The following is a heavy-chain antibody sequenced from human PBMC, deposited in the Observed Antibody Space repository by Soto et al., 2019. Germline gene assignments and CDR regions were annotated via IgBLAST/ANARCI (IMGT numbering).Heavy chain of an antibody. Sequence: QITLNESGPTLVKPTQTLTLTCTFSGFSLSTRDVGVGWIRQPPGKALEWLGVIYWDDDKSYSPSLKSRLTITKDTSKNPVVLRMNKMDPVDTATYYCAHCRGGVASFWGQGTLVTVSS. J-gene: IGHJ4*02. CDR1: GFSLSTRDVG. CDR3: AHCRGGVASF. V-gene: IGHV2-5*02. CDR2: IYWDDDK. D-gene: IGHD3-16*01.